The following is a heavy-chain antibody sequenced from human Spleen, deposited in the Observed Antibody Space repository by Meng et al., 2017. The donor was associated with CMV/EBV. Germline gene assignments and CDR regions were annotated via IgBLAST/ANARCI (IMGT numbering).Heavy chain of an antibody. D-gene: IGHD3-22*01. Sequence: LRLSCTVSGGSISSSSYYWGWVRQPPGKGLEWIGYIYYSGSTYYNPSLKSRVTISVDTSKNQFSVKLRSVTAADTAVYYCARETYDSSGYYLDYWGQGTLVTVSS. CDR3: ARETYDSSGYYLDY. J-gene: IGHJ4*02. CDR2: IYYSGST. V-gene: IGHV4-30-4*08. CDR1: GGSISSSSYY.